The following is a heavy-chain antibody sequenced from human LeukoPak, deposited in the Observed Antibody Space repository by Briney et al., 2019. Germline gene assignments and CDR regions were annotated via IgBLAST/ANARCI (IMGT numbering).Heavy chain of an antibody. CDR3: ARGLQYCSSTSCLGRFDP. Sequence: PSETLSLTCAVYGGSSSGYYWSWIRQPPGKGLEWIGEINHSGSTNYNPSLKSRVTISVDTSKNQFSLKLSSVTAADTAVYYCARGLQYCSSTSCLGRFDPWGQGTLVTVSS. V-gene: IGHV4-34*01. CDR2: INHSGST. J-gene: IGHJ5*02. D-gene: IGHD2-2*01. CDR1: GGSSSGYY.